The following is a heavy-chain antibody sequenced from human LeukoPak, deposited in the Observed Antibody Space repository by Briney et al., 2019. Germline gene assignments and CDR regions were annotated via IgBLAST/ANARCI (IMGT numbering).Heavy chain of an antibody. J-gene: IGHJ4*02. D-gene: IGHD3-10*01. CDR3: ARDRWFREGDFDY. Sequence: SETLSLTCTVSGGSISSYYWSWIWQPPGKGMEWLGYIYYSGSNNYNPSLKSRVTISVGTSKNQFSLKLSSVTAADTAVYYCARDRWFREGDFDYWGQGTLVTVSS. V-gene: IGHV4-59*01. CDR2: IYYSGSN. CDR1: GGSISSYY.